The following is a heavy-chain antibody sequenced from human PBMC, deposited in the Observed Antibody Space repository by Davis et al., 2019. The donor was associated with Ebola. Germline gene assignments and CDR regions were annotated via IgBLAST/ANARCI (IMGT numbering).Heavy chain of an antibody. CDR1: GLTFSSLG. Sequence: GGSLRLSCAASGLTFSSLGMSWVRQAPGKGLEWVATIKKDGIQKYYVDSVKGRFTISRDNAKNSLFLQMDSLRAEDTAVYTCARGGSFDPWGQGTLVIVSS. D-gene: IGHD2-15*01. V-gene: IGHV3-7*04. J-gene: IGHJ5*02. CDR3: ARGGSFDP. CDR2: IKKDGIQK.